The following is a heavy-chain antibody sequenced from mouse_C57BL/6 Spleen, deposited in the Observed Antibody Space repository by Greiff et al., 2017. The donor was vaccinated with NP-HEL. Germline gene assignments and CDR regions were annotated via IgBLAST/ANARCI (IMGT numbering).Heavy chain of an antibody. CDR2: IDPEDGDT. J-gene: IGHJ3*01. CDR3: TFYYGNYWFAY. V-gene: IGHV14-1*01. CDR1: GFNIKDYY. D-gene: IGHD2-1*01. Sequence: EVQLQQSGAELVRPGASVKLSCTASGFNIKDYYMHWVKQRPEQGLEWIGRIDPEDGDTEYAPKFQGKATMTADTSSNTAYLQLSSLTSEDTAVYYCTFYYGNYWFAYWGQGTLVTVSA.